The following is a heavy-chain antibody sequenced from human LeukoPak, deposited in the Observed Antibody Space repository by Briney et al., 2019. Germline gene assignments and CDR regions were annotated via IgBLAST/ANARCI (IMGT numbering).Heavy chain of an antibody. J-gene: IGHJ5*02. Sequence: GASVKVSCKASGGTFISYAISWVRQAPGQGLEWMGWISAYNGNTNYAQKLQGRVTMTTDTSTSTAYMELRSPRSDDTAVYYCARFEVFWSGSNWFDPWGQGTLVTVSS. D-gene: IGHD3-3*01. V-gene: IGHV1-18*01. CDR1: GGTFISYA. CDR3: ARFEVFWSGSNWFDP. CDR2: ISAYNGNT.